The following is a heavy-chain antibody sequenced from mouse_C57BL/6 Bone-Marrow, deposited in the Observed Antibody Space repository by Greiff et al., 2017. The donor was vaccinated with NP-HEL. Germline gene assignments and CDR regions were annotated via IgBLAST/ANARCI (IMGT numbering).Heavy chain of an antibody. Sequence: VKLQEPGAELVKPGASVKVSCKASGYTFTSYWMHWVKQRPGQGLEWIGRIHPSDSDTNYNQKFKGKATLTVDKSSSTAYMQLSSLTSEDSAVYDCAIRGDGYYVFFAYWGQGTLVTVSA. V-gene: IGHV1-74*01. CDR1: GYTFTSYW. CDR3: AIRGDGYYVFFAY. D-gene: IGHD2-3*01. J-gene: IGHJ3*01. CDR2: IHPSDSDT.